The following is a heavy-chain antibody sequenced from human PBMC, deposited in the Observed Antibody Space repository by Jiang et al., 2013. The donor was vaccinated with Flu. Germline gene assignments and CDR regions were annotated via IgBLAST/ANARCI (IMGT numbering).Heavy chain of an antibody. Sequence: GAEVKKPGSSVKVSCKASGGTFSSYAISWVRQAPGQGLEWMGRIIPILGIANYAQKFQGRVTITADKSTSTAYMELSSLRSEDTAVYYCARDAEWELLPFDYWGQGTLGHRL. D-gene: IGHD1-26*01. J-gene: IGHJ4*02. CDR3: ARDAEWELLPFDY. CDR1: GGTFSSYA. CDR2: IIPILGIA. V-gene: IGHV1-69*04.